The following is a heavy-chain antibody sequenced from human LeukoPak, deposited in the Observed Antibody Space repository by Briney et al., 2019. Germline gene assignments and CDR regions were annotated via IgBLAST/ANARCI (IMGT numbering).Heavy chain of an antibody. CDR3: ATFPTYYYDSSGYSSADY. V-gene: IGHV1-8*01. CDR2: MNPNSGNT. J-gene: IGHJ4*02. D-gene: IGHD3-22*01. CDR1: GYTFTSYD. Sequence: ASVKVSCKASGYTFTSYDINWVRQATGQGLEWMGWMNPNSGNTGYAQKFQGRVTMTRNTSISTAYMELSSLRSEDTAVYYCATFPTYYYDSSGYSSADYWGQGTLVTVSS.